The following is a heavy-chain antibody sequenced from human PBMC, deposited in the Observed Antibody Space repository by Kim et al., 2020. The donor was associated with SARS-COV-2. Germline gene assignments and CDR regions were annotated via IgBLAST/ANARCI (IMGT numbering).Heavy chain of an antibody. D-gene: IGHD3-10*01. CDR2: INHSGST. CDR1: GGSFSGYY. V-gene: IGHV4-34*01. Sequence: SETLSLTCAVYGGSFSGYYWSWIRQPPGKGLEWIGEINHSGSTNYNPSLKSRVTISVDTSKNQFSLKLSSVTAADTAVYYCARGYYGSGSYWFDPWGQGTLVTVSS. CDR3: ARGYYGSGSYWFDP. J-gene: IGHJ5*02.